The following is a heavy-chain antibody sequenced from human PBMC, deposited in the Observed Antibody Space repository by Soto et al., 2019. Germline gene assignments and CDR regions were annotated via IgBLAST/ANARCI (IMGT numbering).Heavy chain of an antibody. J-gene: IGHJ4*02. CDR2: IKQDGSEK. CDR3: ARETRAAAGTPIDY. CDR1: GFTFSSYW. Sequence: GGSLRLSCAASGFTFSSYWMSWVRQAPGKGLEWVANIKQDGSEKYYVDSVKGRFTISRDNAKNSLYLQMNSLRAEDTAVYYCARETRAAAGTPIDYWGQGTLVTVSS. D-gene: IGHD6-13*01. V-gene: IGHV3-7*01.